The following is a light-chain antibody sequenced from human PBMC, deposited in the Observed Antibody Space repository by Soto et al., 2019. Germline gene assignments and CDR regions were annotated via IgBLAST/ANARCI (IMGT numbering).Light chain of an antibody. Sequence: QSVLTQPPSVSAAPGQTVTISCSGSSSNIGNNYVSWYQQLPGTAAKLLIYDNNKRPSVIPDRFSGSKSGTSATLGITGLQNGDDADYYCGTWDSSLSGVFGGGTKLTVL. CDR1: SSNIGNNY. CDR2: DNN. CDR3: GTWDSSLSGV. J-gene: IGLJ3*02. V-gene: IGLV1-51*01.